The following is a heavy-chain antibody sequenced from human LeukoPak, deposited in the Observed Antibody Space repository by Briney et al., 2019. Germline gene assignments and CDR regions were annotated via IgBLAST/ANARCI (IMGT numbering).Heavy chain of an antibody. Sequence: SETLSLTCTVSGGSISSSSYYWGWIRQPPGKGLEWIGSIYNSGSTYYNPSLKSRVTISVDTSKNQFSLKLSSVTAADTAVYYCARRADIVVVPGYPGFNWFDPWGQGTLVTVSS. V-gene: IGHV4-39*01. CDR2: IYNSGST. D-gene: IGHD2-2*01. CDR1: GGSISSSSYY. CDR3: ARRADIVVVPGYPGFNWFDP. J-gene: IGHJ5*02.